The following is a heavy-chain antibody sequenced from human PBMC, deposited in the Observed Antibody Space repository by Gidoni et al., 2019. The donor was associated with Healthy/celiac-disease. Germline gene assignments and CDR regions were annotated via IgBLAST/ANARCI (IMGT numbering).Heavy chain of an antibody. J-gene: IGHJ4*02. Sequence: EVQLVESGGGMVQPGRSLRPSCGASGCSLYDYAMHWVRQAPGKGLAWVAGISWNSGSIGYAGSVKDRFTISRDNAKISLYLQMNSLRAEDMALYYCAKDSGSHHFDYWGQGTLVTVSS. V-gene: IGHV3-9*03. D-gene: IGHD2-15*01. CDR1: GCSLYDYA. CDR3: AKDSGSHHFDY. CDR2: ISWNSGSI.